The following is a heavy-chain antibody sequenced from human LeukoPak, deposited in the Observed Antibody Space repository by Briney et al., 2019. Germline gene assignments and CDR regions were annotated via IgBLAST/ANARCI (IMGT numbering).Heavy chain of an antibody. CDR1: GFTFHDYA. V-gene: IGHV3-9*01. CDR3: AKGISVGATPYYFDY. Sequence: GGSLRLSCAASGFTFHDYAMHWLRHAPGKGLEWVSGIIWNSGSIVYADSVKGRFTISRDNAKNSLYLQLNSLRAEDTALYYCAKGISVGATPYYFDYWGQGTLVTVSS. CDR2: IIWNSGSI. J-gene: IGHJ4*02. D-gene: IGHD1-26*01.